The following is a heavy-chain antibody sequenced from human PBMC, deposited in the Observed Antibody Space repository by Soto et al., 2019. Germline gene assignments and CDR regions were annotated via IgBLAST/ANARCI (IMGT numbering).Heavy chain of an antibody. D-gene: IGHD3-10*01. CDR2: INTNNGNT. CDR1: GYSFSSYG. Sequence: GASVKVSCKASGYSFSSYGIGWVRQAPGQGLEYMGWINTNNGNTKYAQKFQGRVTLTTDTSTNTAYMELRSLRSDDTAVYYCARGYWEFTFDYWGQGTLVTVSS. CDR3: ARGYWEFTFDY. J-gene: IGHJ4*02. V-gene: IGHV1-18*04.